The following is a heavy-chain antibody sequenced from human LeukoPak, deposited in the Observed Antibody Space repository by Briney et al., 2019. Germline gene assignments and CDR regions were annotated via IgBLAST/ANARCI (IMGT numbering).Heavy chain of an antibody. CDR2: INSDGSST. V-gene: IGHV3-74*01. CDR1: GFTFSSYW. J-gene: IGHJ4*02. D-gene: IGHD3-22*01. Sequence: GGSLRLSCAASGFTFSSYWMHWVRQAPGKGLVWVSRINSDGSSTSYADSVKGRFTISRDNSKSTLYLQMSSLRAEDTAVYYCAKRGDSSGYPAYFDYWGQGTLVTVSS. CDR3: AKRGDSSGYPAYFDY.